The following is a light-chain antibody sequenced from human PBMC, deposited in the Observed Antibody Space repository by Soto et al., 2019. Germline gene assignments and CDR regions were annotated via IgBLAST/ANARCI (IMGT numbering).Light chain of an antibody. V-gene: IGLV2-14*01. J-gene: IGLJ2*01. Sequence: QSALTQPASVSGSHGQSITISCTGTSSDVGGYKYVSWYQQHPGKVPKLMIYEVSNRPSGVSNRFSGSKSGNTASLSISGLQAEDEAEYYCSSCTRSTTLNVLFGGGTKLTVL. CDR3: SSCTRSTTLNVL. CDR1: SSDVGGYKY. CDR2: EVS.